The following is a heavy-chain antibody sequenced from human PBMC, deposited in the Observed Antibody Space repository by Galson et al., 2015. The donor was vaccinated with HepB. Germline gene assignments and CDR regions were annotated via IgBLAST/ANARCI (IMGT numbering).Heavy chain of an antibody. CDR1: GDSVSSNSAA. V-gene: IGHV6-1*01. Sequence: CAISGDSVSSNSAAWNWIRQSPSRGLEWLGRTYYRSKWYNDYAVSVKSRITINPDISKNQFSLQLNSVTPEDTAVYYCARDHSRYCSSTSCYAFDYWGQGTLVTVSS. CDR3: ARDHSRYCSSTSCYAFDY. CDR2: TYYRSKWYN. J-gene: IGHJ4*02. D-gene: IGHD2-2*01.